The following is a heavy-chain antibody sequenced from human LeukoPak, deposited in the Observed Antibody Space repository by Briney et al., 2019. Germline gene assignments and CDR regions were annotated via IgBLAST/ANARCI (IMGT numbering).Heavy chain of an antibody. CDR3: AKPYYYDSSGYSDY. CDR1: GFTFSSYA. J-gene: IGHJ4*02. D-gene: IGHD3-22*01. CDR2: ISGSGGST. V-gene: IGHV3-23*01. Sequence: PGGSLRLSCAASGFTFSSYAMSWVRQAPGKGLEWVSAISGSGGSTYYADSVKGRFTISRDNSKNTLHLQMNSLRAEDTAVYYCAKPYYYDSSGYSDYWGQGNLVTVSS.